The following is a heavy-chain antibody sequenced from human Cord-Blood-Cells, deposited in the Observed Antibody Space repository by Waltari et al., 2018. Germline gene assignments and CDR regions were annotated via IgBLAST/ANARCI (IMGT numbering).Heavy chain of an antibody. J-gene: IGHJ4*02. CDR2: ISWNSGSI. CDR1: GLYCEDDA. Sequence: EIHLVEFGGGWVQAGRAVRLSCSASGLYCEDDAMHWVRQAPGKGLEWVSGISWNSGSIGYADSVKGRFTISRDNAKNSLYLQMNSLRAEDTALYYCAKDRFDYWGQGTLVTVSS. D-gene: IGHD3-10*01. V-gene: IGHV3-9*01. CDR3: AKDRFDY.